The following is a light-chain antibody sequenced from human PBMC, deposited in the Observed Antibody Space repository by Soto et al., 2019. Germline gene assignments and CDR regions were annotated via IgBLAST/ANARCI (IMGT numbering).Light chain of an antibody. Sequence: EIVLTQSPATLSLSPGERATLSCRASQSISIYLAWYQQQPGQAPRLLIYDASNRATGLPARFSGSGSGTDFTHTISSLEPEDFAVYYCQQRNNWPPEITFGQGTHWRLN. J-gene: IGKJ5*01. CDR2: DAS. V-gene: IGKV3-11*01. CDR3: QQRNNWPPEIT. CDR1: QSISIY.